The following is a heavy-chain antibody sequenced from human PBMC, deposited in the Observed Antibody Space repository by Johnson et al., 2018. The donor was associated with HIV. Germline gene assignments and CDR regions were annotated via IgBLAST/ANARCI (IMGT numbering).Heavy chain of an antibody. CDR2: ISGSGGST. V-gene: IGHV3-23*04. Sequence: VQLVESGGGLVQPGGSLRLSCAASGFTFSSYWMHWVRQAPGKGLEWVSAISGSGGSTYYADSVKGRFTISRDNSKNTLYLQMNSLRAEDTAVYDCAAGYAMASDAFDIWGQGTMVTVSS. D-gene: IGHD2-8*01. CDR1: GFTFSSYW. CDR3: AAGYAMASDAFDI. J-gene: IGHJ3*02.